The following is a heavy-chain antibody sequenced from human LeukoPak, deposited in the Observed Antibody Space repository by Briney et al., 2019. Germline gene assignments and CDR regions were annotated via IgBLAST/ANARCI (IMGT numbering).Heavy chain of an antibody. CDR3: ARALHSGSYEAYFDY. D-gene: IGHD1-26*01. CDR2: ISSSGSTI. J-gene: IGHJ4*02. Sequence: GGSLRLSCAASGFTFSSYWMHWVRQAPGKGLEWVSYISSSGSTIYYADSVKGRFTISRDNAKNSLYLQMNSLRAEDTAVYYCARALHSGSYEAYFDYWGQGTLVTVSS. CDR1: GFTFSSYW. V-gene: IGHV3-48*04.